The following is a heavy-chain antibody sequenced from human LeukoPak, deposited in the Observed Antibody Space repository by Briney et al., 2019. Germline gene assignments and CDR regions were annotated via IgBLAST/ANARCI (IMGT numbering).Heavy chain of an antibody. CDR2: IYYSGST. Sequence: SETLSLTCTVSGGSISSSSYSWGWIRQPPGKGLEWIGSIYYSGSTYYNPSLKSRVTISVDTSKNQFSLKLSSVTAADTAVYYCARAVAVAGPWFDYWGQGTLVTVSS. D-gene: IGHD6-19*01. CDR1: GGSISSSSYS. J-gene: IGHJ4*02. V-gene: IGHV4-39*07. CDR3: ARAVAVAGPWFDY.